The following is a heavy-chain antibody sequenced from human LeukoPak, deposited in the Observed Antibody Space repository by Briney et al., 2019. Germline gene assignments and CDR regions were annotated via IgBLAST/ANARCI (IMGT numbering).Heavy chain of an antibody. V-gene: IGHV4-34*01. D-gene: IGHD6-6*01. J-gene: IGHJ3*02. CDR3: ARETSIAAQSDAFDI. CDR1: GGSFSGYY. Sequence: SETLSLTCAVYGGSFSGYYWSWIRQPPGKGLEWIGEINHSGSTNYNPSLKSRVTISVDTSKNQFSLKLSSVTAADTAVYYCARETSIAAQSDAFDIWGQGTMVTVSS. CDR2: INHSGST.